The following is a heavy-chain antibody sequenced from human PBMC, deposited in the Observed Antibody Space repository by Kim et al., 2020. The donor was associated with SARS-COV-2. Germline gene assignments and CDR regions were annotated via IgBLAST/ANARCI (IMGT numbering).Heavy chain of an antibody. D-gene: IGHD5-18*01. V-gene: IGHV4-31*03. CDR2: ISYSGIS. CDR1: GVSIISGGYY. CDR3: ATLRQLNFDP. Sequence: SETLSLTCSVSGVSIISGGYYWSWIRHLPRKGLECVGYISYSGISYHTPINPSLKSRVSISADTSKNQFSLRLSSVTAADTAVYYCATLRQLNFDPWGQGTLVTVSS. J-gene: IGHJ5*02.